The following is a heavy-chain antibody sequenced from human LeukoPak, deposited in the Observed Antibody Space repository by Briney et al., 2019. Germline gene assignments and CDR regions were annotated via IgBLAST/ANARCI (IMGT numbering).Heavy chain of an antibody. CDR2: INPNSGGT. Sequence: ASVKVSCKASGYTFTGYYMHWVRQAPGQGLEWMGWINPNSGGTNYAQKFKGRVTMTRDTSISTAYMELSRLRSDDTAVYYCANHYGSGSYGYYGMDVWGQGKTVTVSS. V-gene: IGHV1-2*02. CDR1: GYTFTGYY. D-gene: IGHD3-10*01. CDR3: ANHYGSGSYGYYGMDV. J-gene: IGHJ6*02.